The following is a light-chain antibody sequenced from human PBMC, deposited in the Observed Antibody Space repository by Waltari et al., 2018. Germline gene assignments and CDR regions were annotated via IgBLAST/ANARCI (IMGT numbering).Light chain of an antibody. Sequence: VLTQSPGTLSLSPGDIATLSCRASQSIRKYLVWYQQRPGHPPKLLIYSASTRATGIPDRFSGSGFGTDFTLTISRLEPEDFAMYYCQNHERLPATFGQGTKVEIK. CDR1: QSIRKY. CDR2: SAS. CDR3: QNHERLPAT. J-gene: IGKJ1*01. V-gene: IGKV3-20*01.